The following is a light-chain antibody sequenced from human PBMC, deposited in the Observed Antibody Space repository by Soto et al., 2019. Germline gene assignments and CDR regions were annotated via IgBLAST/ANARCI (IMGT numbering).Light chain of an antibody. CDR2: AAS. Sequence: DIQMTQSPSSLSASVGDRVTITCRASQSIGNYLNRYQQKPGKAPKLLIYAASTLQSGVPSRFSGSGSGPDFTLTISSLQPEDFATYYCQQSYSALGAFGVGTRVEIK. CDR3: QQSYSALGA. CDR1: QSIGNY. J-gene: IGKJ4*01. V-gene: IGKV1-39*01.